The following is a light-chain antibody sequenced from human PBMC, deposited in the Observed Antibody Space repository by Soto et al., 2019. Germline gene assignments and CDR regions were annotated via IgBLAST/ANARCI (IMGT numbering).Light chain of an antibody. CDR1: QGISTH. Sequence: EIVLTQSPGTLSLSPGERATLSCTASQGISTHIAWYQQKPGHPPRLLMFDASRRATGIPARFSGSGSGTDFTLTISSLEPEDFAVYYCQRRSNWSTTFGQGTKVDIK. CDR2: DAS. CDR3: QRRSNWSTT. J-gene: IGKJ1*01. V-gene: IGKV3-11*01.